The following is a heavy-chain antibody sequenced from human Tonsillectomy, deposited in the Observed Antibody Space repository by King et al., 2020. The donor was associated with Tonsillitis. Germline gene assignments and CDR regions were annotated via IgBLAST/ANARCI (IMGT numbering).Heavy chain of an antibody. CDR1: GFTFSNAW. J-gene: IGHJ6*02. V-gene: IGHV3-15*01. CDR3: TTAPYIPAATGGGFYYYYGMDV. D-gene: IGHD6-25*01. CDR2: IKTKTDGGTT. Sequence: EVQLVESGGDLVKPGGSLRLSCAASGFTFSNAWMSWVRQAPGKGLEWVGRIKTKTDGGTTDYAAPVKGRFTISRDDSKNTLYLQMNSLKTEDTAVYYCTTAPYIPAATGGGFYYYYGMDVWGQGTTVTVSS.